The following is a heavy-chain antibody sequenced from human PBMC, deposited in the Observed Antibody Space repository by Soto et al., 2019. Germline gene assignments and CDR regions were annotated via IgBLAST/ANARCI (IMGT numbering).Heavy chain of an antibody. J-gene: IGHJ4*02. CDR1: GSSISDRNW. D-gene: IGHD2-8*01. V-gene: IGHV4-28*05. Sequence: QVQLQESGPGLVKPSDTLSLTCAVSGSSISDRNWWGWFRQRPAKGLEWIGHISYSGNISHNWSLKSRVTMEVETSKNQFSLKLSSVTAEDTAVYYCATMAEINGPIDYWGQGTLVTVSS. CDR2: ISYSGNI. CDR3: ATMAEINGPIDY.